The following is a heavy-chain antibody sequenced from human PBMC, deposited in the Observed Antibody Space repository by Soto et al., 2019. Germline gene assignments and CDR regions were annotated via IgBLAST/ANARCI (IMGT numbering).Heavy chain of an antibody. D-gene: IGHD1-7*01. V-gene: IGHV3-23*01. CDR1: GFTFSSYA. CDR2: ISGSGGST. Sequence: GGSLRLSCAASGFTFSSYAMSWVRQAPGKGLEWVSAISGSGGSTYYADSVKGRFTISRDNSKNTLYLQMNSLRAEDTAVYYCAKATNWNYPYSYGMDVWGQAITVTVSS. J-gene: IGHJ6*02. CDR3: AKATNWNYPYSYGMDV.